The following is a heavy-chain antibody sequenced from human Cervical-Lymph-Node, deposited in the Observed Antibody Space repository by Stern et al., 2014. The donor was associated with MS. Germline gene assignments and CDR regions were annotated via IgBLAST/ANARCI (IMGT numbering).Heavy chain of an antibody. Sequence: QVQLVQSGTEVKTPGASVKVSCEASGYTFISYYLHWVRQAPGQGLEWLGLLNPSDGSTTYAQKFQGRVTMTSDSSTNTAYLELFRLTSEDTAVYFCASDTAMVTVAHYYGMDIWGQGTTVTVSS. CDR2: LNPSDGST. CDR3: ASDTAMVTVAHYYGMDI. V-gene: IGHV1-46*01. CDR1: GYTFISYY. J-gene: IGHJ6*02. D-gene: IGHD5-18*01.